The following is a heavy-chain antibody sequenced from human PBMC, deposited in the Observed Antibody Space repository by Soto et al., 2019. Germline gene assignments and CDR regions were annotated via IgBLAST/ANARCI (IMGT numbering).Heavy chain of an antibody. CDR1: GFTFSSYA. V-gene: IGHV3-30-3*01. D-gene: IGHD5-12*01. CDR2: ISYDGSNK. Sequence: PGGSLRLSCAASGFTFSSYAMHWVRQAPGKGLEWVAVISYDGSNKYYADSVKGRFTISRDNSKNTLYLQMNSLRAEDTAVYYCARWHSGYDTYTLSYYYGMDVWGQGTTVTVSS. J-gene: IGHJ6*02. CDR3: ARWHSGYDTYTLSYYYGMDV.